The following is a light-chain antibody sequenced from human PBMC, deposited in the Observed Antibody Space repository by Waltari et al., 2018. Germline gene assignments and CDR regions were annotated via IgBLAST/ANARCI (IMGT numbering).Light chain of an antibody. J-gene: IGLJ2*01. CDR1: SNDVGRYYS. V-gene: IGLV2-14*01. CDR3: SSQSSNDVVL. Sequence: QSALTQPASVSGSPGQSVTIFSAGTSNDVGRYYSFSWYQEHPGQAPRVIIYDVSDRPSGVSDRFSGSKSGNTASLTISGLQAEDEADYYCSSQSSNDVVLFGGGTKLTVL. CDR2: DVS.